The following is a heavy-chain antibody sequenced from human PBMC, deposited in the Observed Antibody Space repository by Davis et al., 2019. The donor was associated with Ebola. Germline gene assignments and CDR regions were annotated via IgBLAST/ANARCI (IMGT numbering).Heavy chain of an antibody. CDR2: ISVRSIT. CDR1: GFIFSSYA. CDR3: AKVHPPATVTTGWFDP. D-gene: IGHD4-17*01. V-gene: IGHV3-23*01. Sequence: GESLKIPCAASGFIFSSYAMSWVRQAPGKGLEWVSSISVRSITYHADSVKGRFTISRDNSTNTLYLQMNSLRAEDTAVYYCAKVHPPATVTTGWFDPWGQGTLVTVSS. J-gene: IGHJ5*02.